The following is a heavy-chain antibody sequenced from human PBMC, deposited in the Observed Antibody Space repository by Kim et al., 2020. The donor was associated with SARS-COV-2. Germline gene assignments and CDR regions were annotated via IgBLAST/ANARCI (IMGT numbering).Heavy chain of an antibody. V-gene: IGHV3-7*04. Sequence: GSQKYYEDSAKCRFTISRDNAKNSVYLQMNSLRGEDTAVYYCARGRGVDYWGQGTLVTVSS. CDR2: GSQK. J-gene: IGHJ4*02. CDR3: ARGRGVDY.